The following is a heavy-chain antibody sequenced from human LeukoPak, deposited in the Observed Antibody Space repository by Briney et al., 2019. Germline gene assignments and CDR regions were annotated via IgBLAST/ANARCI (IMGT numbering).Heavy chain of an antibody. V-gene: IGHV4-34*01. CDR1: GGSFSSYY. J-gene: IGHJ2*01. D-gene: IGHD4-23*01. CDR2: INSSGSA. Sequence: SETLSLTCTVYGGSFSSYYWSWIRQPPGKGLEWIGEINSSGSANYTPSLKSRATISADKSKNQFSLKLNSVTAADTAVFYCARGIRTVITPGGRYFDLWGRGTLVTVSS. CDR3: ARGIRTVITPGGRYFDL.